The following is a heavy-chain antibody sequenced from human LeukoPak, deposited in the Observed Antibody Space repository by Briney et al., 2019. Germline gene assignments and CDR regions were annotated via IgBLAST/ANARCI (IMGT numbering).Heavy chain of an antibody. CDR3: ARKSYGYLGY. J-gene: IGHJ4*02. CDR2: IFHGGST. V-gene: IGHV4-4*02. CDR1: GGSISSSSW. D-gene: IGHD5-18*01. Sequence: PSGTLSLTCAVSGGSISSSSWWSWVRQPPEKGLEWIGEIFHGGSTNYNPSLKSRVTISVDKSKNQFSLKLSSVTAADTAMYYCARKSYGYLGYWGQGTLVTVSS.